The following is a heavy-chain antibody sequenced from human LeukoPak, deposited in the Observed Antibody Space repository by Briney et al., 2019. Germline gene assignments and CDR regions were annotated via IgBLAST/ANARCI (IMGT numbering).Heavy chain of an antibody. CDR1: GFTFSTYG. CDR3: ARVLSGSGSLYYYYYYMDV. CDR2: IRFDGSNK. J-gene: IGHJ6*03. D-gene: IGHD3-10*01. Sequence: GRSLRLSCAASGFTFSTYGTRSVRQAPRKWLEWEAFIRFDGSNKYYADYVKGRFTISRDNSKNTLYLQMNSLRAEDTAVYYCARVLSGSGSLYYYYYYMDVWGKGTTVTISS. V-gene: IGHV3-33*01.